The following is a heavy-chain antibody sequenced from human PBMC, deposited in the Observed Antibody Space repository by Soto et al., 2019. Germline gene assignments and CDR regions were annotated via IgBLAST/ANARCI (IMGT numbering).Heavy chain of an antibody. V-gene: IGHV1-18*01. CDR3: ARDRPHFTVAGTSDP. Sequence: GASVKVSCKASGYTFTSYGISWVRQAPGQGLEWMGWISAYNGNTNYAQKLQGRVTMTTDTSTSTAYMELRSLRSDDTAVYYRARDRPHFTVAGTSDPWGQGTLVTVSS. J-gene: IGHJ5*02. CDR2: ISAYNGNT. CDR1: GYTFTSYG. D-gene: IGHD6-19*01.